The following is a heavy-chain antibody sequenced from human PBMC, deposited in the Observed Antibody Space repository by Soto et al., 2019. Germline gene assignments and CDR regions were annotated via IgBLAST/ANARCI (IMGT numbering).Heavy chain of an antibody. CDR1: GFTFDDYA. D-gene: IGHD2-21*02. CDR2: ISWNSRNR. CDR3: VKDTSGTVVTPDDC. V-gene: IGHV3-9*01. J-gene: IGHJ4*02. Sequence: EMQLVESGGGLVQPGRSLRLSCAASGFTFDDYAMHWVRQAPGKGLEWVSGISWNSRNRGYADSVKGRFTISRDNAKNSLYLQMNSLRVEDTALYYCVKDTSGTVVTPDDCWGQGTLVTVSS.